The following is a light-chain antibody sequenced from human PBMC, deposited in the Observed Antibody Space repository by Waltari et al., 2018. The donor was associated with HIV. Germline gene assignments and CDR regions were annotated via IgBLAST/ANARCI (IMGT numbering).Light chain of an antibody. CDR3: QQYGSSPRGIT. J-gene: IGKJ5*01. Sequence: EIVLTQSPGTLPSSPGDRATLSCMASQSVSSSHLAWYQQKPGQAPRLLIYDASNRATGIPDRFSGSGSRTDFTLTISRLEPEDFAVYYCQQYGSSPRGITFGQGTRLEIK. CDR2: DAS. V-gene: IGKV3-20*01. CDR1: QSVSSSH.